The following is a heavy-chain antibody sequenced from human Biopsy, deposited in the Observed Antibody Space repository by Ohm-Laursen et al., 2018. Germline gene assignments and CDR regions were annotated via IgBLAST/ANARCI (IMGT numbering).Heavy chain of an antibody. CDR1: GFSFSSYS. CDR3: AKDRYNYTPIGGFSMEV. Sequence: SLRLSCAASGFSFSSYSMNWARQAPGKGLEWVAFIFYDGSNTYYADSVKGRFTISRDNSRDTLYLQMSSLRAEDTAVYYCAKDRYNYTPIGGFSMEVWGQGTTVTVSS. D-gene: IGHD5-18*01. CDR2: IFYDGSNT. V-gene: IGHV3-30*18. J-gene: IGHJ6*02.